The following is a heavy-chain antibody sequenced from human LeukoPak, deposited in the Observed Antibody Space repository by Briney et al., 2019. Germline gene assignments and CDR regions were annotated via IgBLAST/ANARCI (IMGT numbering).Heavy chain of an antibody. CDR2: IWYDGSNK. D-gene: IGHD3-22*01. Sequence: GGSLRLSCAASGFTFSSYGMHWVRQAPCKGLEWVAVIWYDGSNKHYADSVKGRFTISRDNSKNTLYLQMNSLRVEDTAVYYCARVLLPLYGMDVWGQGTTVTVSS. J-gene: IGHJ6*02. CDR1: GFTFSSYG. V-gene: IGHV3-33*01. CDR3: ARVLLPLYGMDV.